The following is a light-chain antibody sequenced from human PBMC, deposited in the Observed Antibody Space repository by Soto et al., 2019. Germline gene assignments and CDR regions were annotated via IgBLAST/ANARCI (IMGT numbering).Light chain of an antibody. CDR2: GTS. J-gene: IGKJ1*01. CDR3: QQYNNWPLT. V-gene: IGKV3-15*01. Sequence: EILMSQSPATLSVSPGERATLSCRASQSVSSNLAWYQQKPGQAPRLLIYGTSTRATGIPARFSGSGSGAEFTLAIRSLQSEDFAFYYCQQYNNWPLTFGQGTKVEIK. CDR1: QSVSSN.